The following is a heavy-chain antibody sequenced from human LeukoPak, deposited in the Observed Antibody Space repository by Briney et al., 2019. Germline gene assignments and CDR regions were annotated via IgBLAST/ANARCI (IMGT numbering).Heavy chain of an antibody. Sequence: GASVKVSCKASGYTFTSYGISWVRQTPGQGLEWMGWISAYNGNTNYAQKLQGRVTMTTDTSTSTAYMELRSLRHDDTAVYYCARPPTTVVTPNYYYSSMNAGGKGTTVTV. CDR1: GYTFTSYG. D-gene: IGHD4-23*01. V-gene: IGHV1-18*01. CDR3: ARPPTTVVTPNYYYSSMNA. CDR2: ISAYNGNT. J-gene: IGHJ6*03.